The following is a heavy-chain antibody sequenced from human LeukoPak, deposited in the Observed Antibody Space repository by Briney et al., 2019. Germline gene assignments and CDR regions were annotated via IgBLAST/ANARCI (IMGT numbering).Heavy chain of an antibody. V-gene: IGHV4-34*01. CDR1: GGSFSGYY. CDR3: ASPGVVVAGTQAFDI. J-gene: IGHJ3*02. CDR2: INHSGST. Sequence: PSETLSLTCAVYGGSFSGYYWSWIRQPPGKGLEWIGEINHSGSTNYNPSLKSRVTISVDTSKNQFSLNLNSVTAADTGVYYCASPGVVVAGTQAFDIWGQGTMVTVSS. D-gene: IGHD2-15*01.